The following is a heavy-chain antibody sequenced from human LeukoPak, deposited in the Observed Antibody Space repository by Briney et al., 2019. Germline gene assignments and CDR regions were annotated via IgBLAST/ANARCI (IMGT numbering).Heavy chain of an antibody. CDR1: GGSISSGGYS. CDR2: IYYSGST. Sequence: PSQTLSLTCAVSGGSISSGGYSWSWIRQPPGKGLEWITYIYYSGSTYYNPSLKSRVTISIDRSKNQFSLKLSSVTAADTAVYYCARVNTVTTNGYFFDYWGQGTLVTVSS. D-gene: IGHD4-17*01. CDR3: ARVNTVTTNGYFFDY. J-gene: IGHJ4*02. V-gene: IGHV4-30-2*01.